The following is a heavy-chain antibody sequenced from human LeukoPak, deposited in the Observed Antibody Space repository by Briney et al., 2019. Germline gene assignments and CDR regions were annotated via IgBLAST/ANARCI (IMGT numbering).Heavy chain of an antibody. CDR2: IYSGGST. CDR3: ARDRVTMVRGVTLEYYFDY. Sequence: GGSLRLSCAASGFTVSSNYMSWVRQAPGKGLEWVSVIYSGGSTYYADSVKGRFTISRDNSKNTLHLQMNSLRAEDTAVYYCARDRVTMVRGVTLEYYFDYWGQGTLVTVSS. D-gene: IGHD3-10*01. J-gene: IGHJ4*02. V-gene: IGHV3-53*01. CDR1: GFTVSSNY.